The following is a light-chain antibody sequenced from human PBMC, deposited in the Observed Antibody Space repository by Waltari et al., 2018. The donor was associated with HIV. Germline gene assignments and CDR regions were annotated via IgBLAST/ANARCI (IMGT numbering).Light chain of an antibody. CDR1: KYVDKY. V-gene: IGKV1-39*01. J-gene: IGKJ2*01. Sequence: IQMTQFPSSLSASIGGRVLITCRGTKYVDKYVNWYQLKLGKAPKLLISAVSSLHSGASSRFIGGGFGTDCTLAISDLHSEDAGTYFCQQSYSSLLYTFGQGTKLEI. CDR3: QQSYSSLLYT. CDR2: AVS.